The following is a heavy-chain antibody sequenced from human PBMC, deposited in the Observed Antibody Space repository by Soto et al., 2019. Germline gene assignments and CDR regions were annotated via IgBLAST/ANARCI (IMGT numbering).Heavy chain of an antibody. Sequence: EVQLVESGGGLVQPGGSLRLSCAASGFTFSSYWMSWVRQAPGKGLEWVANIKEDGSEKYYVDSVKGRFTFSRDNAKNSMYLQMKRLRAEDTAVYYCARESMYQNYYYYGMDVWGQGTTVTVSS. CDR2: IKEDGSEK. J-gene: IGHJ6*02. V-gene: IGHV3-7*04. CDR1: GFTFSSYW. D-gene: IGHD2-2*01. CDR3: ARESMYQNYYYYGMDV.